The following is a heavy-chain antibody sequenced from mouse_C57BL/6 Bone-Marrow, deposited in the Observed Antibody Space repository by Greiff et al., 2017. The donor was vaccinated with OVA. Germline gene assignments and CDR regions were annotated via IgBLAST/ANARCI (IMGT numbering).Heavy chain of an antibody. D-gene: IGHD4-1*01. CDR2: IWRGGST. CDR3: AESRTGTGAMDY. CDR1: GFSLTSYG. Sequence: VKLMESGPGLVQPSQSLSITCTVSGFSLTSYGVHWVRQSPGKGLEWLGVIWRGGSTDYNAAFMSRLSITKDNSKSQVFFKMNSLQADDTAIYYCAESRTGTGAMDYWGQGTSVTVSS. J-gene: IGHJ4*01. V-gene: IGHV2-5*01.